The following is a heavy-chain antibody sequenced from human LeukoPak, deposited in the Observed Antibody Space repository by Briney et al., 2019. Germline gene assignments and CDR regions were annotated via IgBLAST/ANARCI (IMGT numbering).Heavy chain of an antibody. Sequence: GGSLRLSCVASGFSFSNYDMHWVRQAPCKELEWVAVIWYDGSNKYYADSVKGRFTISRDNSKNTLYLQMNSLRVEDTAVYYCARGDPTVTTKQNFDYWGQGTLVTVSS. J-gene: IGHJ4*02. CDR1: GFSFSNYD. CDR3: ARGDPTVTTKQNFDY. V-gene: IGHV3-33*01. CDR2: IWYDGSNK. D-gene: IGHD4-17*01.